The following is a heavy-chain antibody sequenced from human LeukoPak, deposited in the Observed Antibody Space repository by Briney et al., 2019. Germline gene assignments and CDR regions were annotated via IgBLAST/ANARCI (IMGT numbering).Heavy chain of an antibody. CDR1: GFTFSSYW. J-gene: IGHJ6*03. V-gene: IGHV3-7*01. CDR2: IKQDGSEK. D-gene: IGHD5-18*01. CDR3: ARDTAMDYYYYYYMDV. Sequence: GGSLRLSCAASGFTFSSYWMSWVRQAPGKGLEWVANIKQDGSEKYYVDSVKGRFTISRDNAKNSLYLQMNSLRAEDTAVYYCARDTAMDYYYYYYMDVWGKGTTVTISS.